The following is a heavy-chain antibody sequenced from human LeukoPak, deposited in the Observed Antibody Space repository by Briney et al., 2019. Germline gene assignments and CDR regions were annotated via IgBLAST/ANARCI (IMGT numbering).Heavy chain of an antibody. J-gene: IGHJ5*02. V-gene: IGHV4-59*08. Sequence: SETLSLTCTVSGGSISSYYWSWIRQPPGKGLEWIGYIYYSGSINYNPSLKSRVTISVDTSKNQFSLKLSSVTAADTAVYYCARYFGGYYGSGSYLGYNWFDPWGQGTLVTVSS. CDR2: IYYSGSI. CDR3: ARYFGGYYGSGSYLGYNWFDP. D-gene: IGHD3-10*01. CDR1: GGSISSYY.